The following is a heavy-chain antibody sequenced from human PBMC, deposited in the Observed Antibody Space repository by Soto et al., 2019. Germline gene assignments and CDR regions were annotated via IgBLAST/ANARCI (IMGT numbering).Heavy chain of an antibody. CDR3: AKEDTXXXSLDY. CDR1: GFPFGENA. V-gene: IGHV3-23*01. J-gene: IGHJ4*02. CDR2: ISDSGATT. D-gene: IGHD5-18*01. Sequence: GGSLRLSXAASGFPFGENALSWVRQAPGKGLEWVSGISDSGATTYYAYSVMGRFTISRDNSKNTLYLQMKSLRAEDSASYYCAKEDTXXXSLDYWGQGALVTVSS.